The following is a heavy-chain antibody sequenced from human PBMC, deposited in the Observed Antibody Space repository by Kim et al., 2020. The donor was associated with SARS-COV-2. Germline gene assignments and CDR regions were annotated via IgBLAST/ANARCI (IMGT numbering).Heavy chain of an antibody. V-gene: IGHV3-30-3*01. D-gene: IGHD6-13*01. CDR2: ISYDGSNK. CDR1: GFTFSSYA. CDR3: ARDYISSPAGTGGMDV. Sequence: GGSLRLSCAASGFTFSSYAMHWVRQAPGKGLEWVAVISYDGSNKYYADSVKGRFTISRDNSKNTLYLQMNSLRAEDTAVYYCARDYISSPAGTGGMDVWGQGTTVTVSS. J-gene: IGHJ6*02.